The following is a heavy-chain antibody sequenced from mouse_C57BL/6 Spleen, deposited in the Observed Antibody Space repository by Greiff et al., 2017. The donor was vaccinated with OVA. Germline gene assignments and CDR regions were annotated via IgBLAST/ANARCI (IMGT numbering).Heavy chain of an antibody. J-gene: IGHJ2*01. CDR2: INYDGSST. CDR3: ARVRRGDYFDY. CDR1: GFTFSDYY. Sequence: EVQLVESEGGLVQPGSSMKLSCTASGFTFSDYYMAWVRQVPEKGLEWVANINYDGSSTYYLDSLKSRFIISRDNAKNILYLQMSSLKSEDTATYYCARVRRGDYFDYWGQGTTLTVSS. V-gene: IGHV5-16*01.